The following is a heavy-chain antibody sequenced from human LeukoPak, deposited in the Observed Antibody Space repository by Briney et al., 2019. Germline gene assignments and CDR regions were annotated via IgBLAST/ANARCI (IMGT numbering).Heavy chain of an antibody. J-gene: IGHJ4*02. CDR1: GFTFSSYG. D-gene: IGHD3-10*01. CDR3: AKDPRPAGSYFDY. V-gene: IGHV3-30*02. Sequence: GGSLRLSCAASGFTFSSYGMHWVRQGPGKGLEWVAFIRYDGSNKYYADSVKGRFTISRDNSKNTLYLQMNSLRAEDTAVYYCAKDPRPAGSYFDYWGQGTLVTVSS. CDR2: IRYDGSNK.